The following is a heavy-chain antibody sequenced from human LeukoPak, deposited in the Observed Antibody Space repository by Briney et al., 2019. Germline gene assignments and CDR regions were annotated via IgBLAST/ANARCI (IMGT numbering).Heavy chain of an antibody. J-gene: IGHJ6*03. D-gene: IGHD6-6*01. CDR2: MNPNSGNT. Sequence: ASVEVSCKASGYTFTSYDINWVRQATGQGLEWMGWMNPNSGNTGYAQKFQGRVTITRNTSISTAYMELSSLRSEDTAVYYCARLEYSSSSTNYYYYMDVWGKGTTVTVSS. CDR1: GYTFTSYD. V-gene: IGHV1-8*03. CDR3: ARLEYSSSSTNYYYYMDV.